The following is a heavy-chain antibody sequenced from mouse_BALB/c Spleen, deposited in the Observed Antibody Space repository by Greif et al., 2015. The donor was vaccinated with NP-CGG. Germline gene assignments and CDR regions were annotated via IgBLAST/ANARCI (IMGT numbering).Heavy chain of an antibody. V-gene: IGHV5-12-1*01. J-gene: IGHJ3*01. CDR2: ISSGGGST. CDR1: GFAFSSYD. CDR3: ARYGNWFAY. D-gene: IGHD2-1*01. Sequence: EVQGVESGGGLVKPGGSLKLSCAASGFAFSSYDMSWVRQTPEKRLEWVAYISSGGGSTYYPDTVKGRFTISRDNAKNTLYLQMSSLMSEDTAMYYCARYGNWFAYCGQWTLVTVSA.